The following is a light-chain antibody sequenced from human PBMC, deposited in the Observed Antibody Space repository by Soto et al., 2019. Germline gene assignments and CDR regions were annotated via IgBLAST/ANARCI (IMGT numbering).Light chain of an antibody. CDR2: DYT. CDR1: NIGSKS. Sequence: SYEPTQPPSVSVTPGQPAMITCGGNNIGSKSVHWYQQKPGQAPVLVVYDYTDRPSGIPERFSGSNSGNTATLTIIRVEAGDEADYYCQVWDTSSGPLYVFGTGTKVTVL. J-gene: IGLJ1*01. V-gene: IGLV3-21*02. CDR3: QVWDTSSGPLYV.